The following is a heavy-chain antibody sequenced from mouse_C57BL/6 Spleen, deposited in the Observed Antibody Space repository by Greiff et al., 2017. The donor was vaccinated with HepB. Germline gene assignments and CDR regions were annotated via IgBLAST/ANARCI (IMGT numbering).Heavy chain of an antibody. V-gene: IGHV1-76*01. J-gene: IGHJ2*01. CDR1: GYTFTDYY. Sequence: QVQLKESGAELVRPGASVKLSCKASGYTFTDYYINWVKQRPGQGLEWIARIYPGSGNTYYNEKFKGKATLTAEKSSSTAYMQLSSLTSEDSAVYFCARVWDVFDYWGQGTTLTVSS. CDR2: IYPGSGNT. D-gene: IGHD2-10*02. CDR3: ARVWDVFDY.